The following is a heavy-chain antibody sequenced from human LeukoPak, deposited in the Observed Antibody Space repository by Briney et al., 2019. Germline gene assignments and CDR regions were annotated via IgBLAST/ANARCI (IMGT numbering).Heavy chain of an antibody. V-gene: IGHV3-23*01. CDR2: ISDSGGST. D-gene: IGHD6-13*01. CDR1: EFTFSTYA. J-gene: IGHJ3*02. CDR3: AKVDSSSWYVAFDM. Sequence: SGGSLRLSCTASEFTFSTYALTWVRQAPGKGLEWVSGISDSGGSTYYADSVKGRLTISRDNSKNTLYLQMNSLRAEDTAVYYCAKVDSSSWYVAFDMWGQGTMVTVPS.